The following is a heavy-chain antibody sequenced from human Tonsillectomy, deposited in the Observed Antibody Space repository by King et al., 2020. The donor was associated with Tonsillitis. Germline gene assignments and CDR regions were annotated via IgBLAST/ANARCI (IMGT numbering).Heavy chain of an antibody. J-gene: IGHJ4*02. D-gene: IGHD3-22*01. CDR2: IIPMFGKV. CDR1: GGTFSSYS. V-gene: IGHV1-69*01. Sequence: VQLVQSGAEVKKPGSSVKVSCKASGGTFSSYSISWVRQAPGQGLEWMGRIIPMFGKVNHAQKFQGRVTITADESTSTAYMELSSLRSEDTAVYYCARGSRYYDSSSAGFDYWGQGTLVTVSS. CDR3: ARGSRYYDSSSAGFDY.